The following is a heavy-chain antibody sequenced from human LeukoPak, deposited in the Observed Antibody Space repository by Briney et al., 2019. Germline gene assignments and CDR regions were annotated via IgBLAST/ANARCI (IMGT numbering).Heavy chain of an antibody. CDR3: TRQDHYYDSSGYYVFDY. Sequence: GGSLKLSCAAPGFTFSGSAMHWVRQASGKGLEWVGRIRSKANSYATAYAASVKGRFTISRDDSKNTAYLQMNSLKTEDTAVYYCTRQDHYYDSSGYYVFDYWGQGTLVTVSS. CDR1: GFTFSGSA. CDR2: IRSKANSYAT. V-gene: IGHV3-73*01. D-gene: IGHD3-22*01. J-gene: IGHJ4*02.